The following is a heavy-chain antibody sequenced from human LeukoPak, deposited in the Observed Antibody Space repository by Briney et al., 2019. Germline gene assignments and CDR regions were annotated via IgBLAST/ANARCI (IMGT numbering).Heavy chain of an antibody. CDR3: ATDRATQYFDY. CDR2: IKGNSDTI. CDR1: GFTFSNYG. D-gene: IGHD2-15*01. Sequence: GGSLRLSCTASGFTFSNYGMNWVRQAPGKGLEWISYIKGNSDTIHYADSVKGRFTISRDNAKNSLSLQMTSLRAEDTAVYYCATDRATQYFDYWGQGTLVSVSS. V-gene: IGHV3-48*01. J-gene: IGHJ4*02.